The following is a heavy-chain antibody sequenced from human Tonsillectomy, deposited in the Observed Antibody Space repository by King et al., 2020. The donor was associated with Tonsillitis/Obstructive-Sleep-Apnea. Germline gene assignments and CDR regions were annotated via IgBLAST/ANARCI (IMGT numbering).Heavy chain of an antibody. J-gene: IGHJ5*02. V-gene: IGHV3-48*03. CDR1: GFIFSSYE. Sequence: VQLVESGGGLVQPGGSLRLSCAASGFIFSSYEMNWVRQAPGKGLEWVSYISSGGSTISYTDSVKGRFTISRDNAKNSLSLQMNSLRAEDTAIYYYARKDYGDYVEWFDPWGQGTLVTVSS. D-gene: IGHD4-17*01. CDR2: ISSGGSTI. CDR3: ARKDYGDYVEWFDP.